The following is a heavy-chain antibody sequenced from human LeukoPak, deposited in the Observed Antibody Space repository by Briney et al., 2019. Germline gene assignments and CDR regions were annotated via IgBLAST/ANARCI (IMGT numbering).Heavy chain of an antibody. D-gene: IGHD6-19*01. CDR1: GFSFNSYW. V-gene: IGHV3-7*01. Sequence: PGGSLRLSCAASGFSFNSYWMTWVRQPPGRGLEGVANIDPAGTDTYYVDPVKGRFTISRDNAKNLVYLQMNALRAEDTAVYSCGRFGYVAGIDLWGQGTLVTVSS. CDR2: IDPAGTDT. J-gene: IGHJ4*02. CDR3: GRFGYVAGIDL.